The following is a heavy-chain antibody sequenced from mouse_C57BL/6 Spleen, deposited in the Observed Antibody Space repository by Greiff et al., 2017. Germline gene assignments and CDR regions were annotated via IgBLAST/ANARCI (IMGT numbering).Heavy chain of an antibody. Sequence: QVQLQQSGAELAKPGASVKLSCKASGYTFTSYWMHWVKQRPGQGLEWIGYINPSRGYTKYNQKFKDKATLTADTSSSTAYMQLSSLTYEDSAVYYCARSGFEVTTVVACGDYWGQGTTLTVSS. J-gene: IGHJ2*01. D-gene: IGHD1-1*01. CDR2: INPSRGYT. CDR1: GYTFTSYW. CDR3: ARSGFEVTTVVACGDY. V-gene: IGHV1-7*01.